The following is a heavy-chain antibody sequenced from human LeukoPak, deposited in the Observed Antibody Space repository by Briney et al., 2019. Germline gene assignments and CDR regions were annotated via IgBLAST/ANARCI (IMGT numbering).Heavy chain of an antibody. V-gene: IGHV3-23*01. CDR3: AKPQSEGRIVVVALDY. CDR1: GFTFSSYA. J-gene: IGHJ4*02. D-gene: IGHD3-22*01. Sequence: PGGSLRLSCAASGFTFSSYAMSWVRQAPGKGLEWVSAISGSGGSTYYADSVKGRFTISRDNSKNTLYLQMNSLRAEDTAIYYCAKPQSEGRIVVVALDYWGQGTLVTVSS. CDR2: ISGSGGST.